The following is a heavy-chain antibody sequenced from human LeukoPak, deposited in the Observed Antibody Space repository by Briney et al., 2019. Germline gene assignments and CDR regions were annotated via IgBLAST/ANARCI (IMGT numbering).Heavy chain of an antibody. V-gene: IGHV3-33*01. D-gene: IGHD2-2*01. Sequence: GGSLRLSCAASGFTFSSYGMHWVRQAPSKGLEWVAVIWYDGSNKYYADSVKGRFTISRDNSKNTLYLQMNSLRAEDTAVYYCARPQLLTYYYYGMDVWGQGTTVTVSS. J-gene: IGHJ6*02. CDR1: GFTFSSYG. CDR3: ARPQLLTYYYYGMDV. CDR2: IWYDGSNK.